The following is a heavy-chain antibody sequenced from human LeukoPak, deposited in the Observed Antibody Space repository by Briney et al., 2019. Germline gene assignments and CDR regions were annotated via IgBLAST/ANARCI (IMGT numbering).Heavy chain of an antibody. CDR3: ARMTTVTLYFDY. D-gene: IGHD4-11*01. Sequence: SETLSLTCTVSGGSISSSSYYWVWIRQPPGKGLEWIGNIFNSGSTYYNPSLKSRVTISVDTSKNQFSLKLSSVTAADTAVYYCARMTTVTLYFDYWGQGTLVTVSS. CDR2: IFNSGST. CDR1: GGSISSSSYY. V-gene: IGHV4-39*07. J-gene: IGHJ4*02.